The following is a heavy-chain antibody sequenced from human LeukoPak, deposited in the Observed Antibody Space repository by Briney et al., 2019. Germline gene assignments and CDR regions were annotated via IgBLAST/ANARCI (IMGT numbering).Heavy chain of an antibody. D-gene: IGHD3-9*01. CDR2: MNPNSGNT. V-gene: IGHV1-8*01. CDR1: GYTFTSYD. CDR3: ARSYSLRYFDWLLSPGGLGDY. Sequence: ASVKVSCKASGYTFTSYDINWVRQATGQGLEWMGWMNPNSGNTGYAQKFQGRVTMTRNTSISTAYMELSSLRSEDTAVYYCARSYSLRYFDWLLSPGGLGDYWGQGTLVTVSS. J-gene: IGHJ4*02.